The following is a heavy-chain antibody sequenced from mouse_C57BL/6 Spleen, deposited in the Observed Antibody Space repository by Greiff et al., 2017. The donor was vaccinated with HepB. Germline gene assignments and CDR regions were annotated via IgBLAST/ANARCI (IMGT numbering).Heavy chain of an antibody. J-gene: IGHJ4*01. V-gene: IGHV5-4*03. CDR1: GFTFSSYA. Sequence: EVNVVESGGGLVKPGGSLKLSCAASGFTFSSYAMSWVRQTPEKRLEWVATISDGGSYTYYPDNVKGRFTISRDNAKNNLYLQMSHLKSEDTAMYYCARGTAQATDYAMDYWGQGTSVTVSS. CDR3: ARGTAQATDYAMDY. D-gene: IGHD3-2*02. CDR2: ISDGGSYT.